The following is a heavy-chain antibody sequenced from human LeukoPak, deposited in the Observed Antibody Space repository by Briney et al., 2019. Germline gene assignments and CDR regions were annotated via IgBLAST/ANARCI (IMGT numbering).Heavy chain of an antibody. V-gene: IGHV3-30*02. CDR2: IRYDGNYK. Sequence: GGSLRLSCAASGFTFSTYGLHWVRQAPGKGLEWVTFIRYDGNYKYYADSVKGRFTISRDNSKNTLYLQMSSLRADDTAVYYCAKAAEWLRSPFDYWGQGTLVTVSS. CDR3: AKAAEWLRSPFDY. J-gene: IGHJ4*02. D-gene: IGHD5-12*01. CDR1: GFTFSTYG.